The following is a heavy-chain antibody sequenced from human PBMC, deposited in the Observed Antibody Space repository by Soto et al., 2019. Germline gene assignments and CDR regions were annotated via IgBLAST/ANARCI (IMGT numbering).Heavy chain of an antibody. CDR3: GRDSPSSGLLGTNY. V-gene: IGHV1-18*01. CDR1: GYTFTNHG. J-gene: IGHJ4*02. Sequence: QVQLVQSGAEVKKPGASVKVFCKASGYTFTNHGISWVRQAPGHGLEWMGWVSAYTGETKYAQSLQGRVTMTTDTSTNTAYLELRSLRSDDTAVFYCGRDSPSSGLLGTNYWGQGTLVTVSS. CDR2: VSAYTGET. D-gene: IGHD3-22*01.